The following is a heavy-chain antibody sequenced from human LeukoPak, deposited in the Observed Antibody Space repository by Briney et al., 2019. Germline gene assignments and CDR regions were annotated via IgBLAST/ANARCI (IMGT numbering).Heavy chain of an antibody. CDR1: GGSISSYY. D-gene: IGHD3-3*01. Sequence: SETLSLTCTVSGGSISSYYWSWIRQPPGKGLEWIGYIYYSGSTNYNPSLKSRVTISVDTSKNQFSLKLSSVTAADTAVYYCARVFGVVQDAFDIWGQGTMVTVSS. J-gene: IGHJ3*02. CDR2: IYYSGST. V-gene: IGHV4-59*01. CDR3: ARVFGVVQDAFDI.